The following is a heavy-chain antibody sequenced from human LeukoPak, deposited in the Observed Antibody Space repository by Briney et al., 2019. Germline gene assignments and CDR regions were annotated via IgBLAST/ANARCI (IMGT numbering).Heavy chain of an antibody. Sequence: SGTLSLTCAVSGGSISSSSYYWGWIRQPPGKGLEWIGSIYYSGSTYYNPSLKSRVTISVDTSKNQFSLKLSSVTAADTAVYYCASKGWPNYYFDYWGQGTLVTVSP. D-gene: IGHD1-7*01. CDR2: IYYSGST. V-gene: IGHV4-39*01. J-gene: IGHJ4*02. CDR3: ASKGWPNYYFDY. CDR1: GGSISSSSYY.